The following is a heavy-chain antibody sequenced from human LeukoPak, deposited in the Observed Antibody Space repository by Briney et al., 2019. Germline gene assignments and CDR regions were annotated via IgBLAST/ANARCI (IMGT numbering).Heavy chain of an antibody. J-gene: IGHJ4*02. CDR1: GGSFRGYY. CDR3: ARGVTPDC. D-gene: IGHD4-11*01. Sequence: SETLSLTCAVYGGSFRGYYWSWIRQPPGKGLEWIGEINHSGSTNYNPSLKSRVTISVDTSKNQFSLKLSSVTAADTAVYYCARGVTPDCWGQGTLVTVSS. CDR2: INHSGST. V-gene: IGHV4-34*01.